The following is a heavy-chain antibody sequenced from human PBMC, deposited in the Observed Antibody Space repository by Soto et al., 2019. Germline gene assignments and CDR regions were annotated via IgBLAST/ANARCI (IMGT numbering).Heavy chain of an antibody. CDR3: ARIEYSSSGDWFDP. CDR1: GFSLSTSGVG. CDR2: IYWNDDK. V-gene: IGHV2-5*01. J-gene: IGHJ5*02. D-gene: IGHD6-6*01. Sequence: GPTLVNTTQTLTLTCTFSGFSLSTSGVGVGWIRQPPGKALEWLALIYWNDDKRYSPSLKSRLTITKDTSKNQVVLTMTNMDPVDTATYYCARIEYSSSGDWFDPWGQGTLVTVSS.